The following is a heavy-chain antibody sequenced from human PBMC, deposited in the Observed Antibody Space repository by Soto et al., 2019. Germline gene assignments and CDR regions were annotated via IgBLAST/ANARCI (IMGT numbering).Heavy chain of an antibody. V-gene: IGHV1-2*02. CDR1: GYTFTGYY. CDR3: AREGYSSSWFNYYDSKLWDY. J-gene: IGHJ4*02. D-gene: IGHD6-13*01. Sequence: ASVKVSCKASGYTFTGYYMHWVRQAPGQGLEWMGWINPNSGGTNYAQKFQGRVTMTRDTYISTAYMELSRMRSDDTAVYYCAREGYSSSWFNYYDSKLWDYWGQ. CDR2: INPNSGGT.